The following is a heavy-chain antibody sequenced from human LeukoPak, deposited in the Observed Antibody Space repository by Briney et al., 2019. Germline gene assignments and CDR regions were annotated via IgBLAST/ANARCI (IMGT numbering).Heavy chain of an antibody. CDR1: GGTFSSYA. Sequence: ASVKVSCKASGGTFSSYAISWVRQAPGQGLEWMGWIIPDNGNTRYSQKFPGRVTITRDTSASTAYMELSSLRSEDTAIYFCARNGQAHYFGSRALDYWGQGTLVPSPQ. CDR2: IIPDNGNT. J-gene: IGHJ4*02. D-gene: IGHD3-10*01. V-gene: IGHV1-3*01. CDR3: ARNGQAHYFGSRALDY.